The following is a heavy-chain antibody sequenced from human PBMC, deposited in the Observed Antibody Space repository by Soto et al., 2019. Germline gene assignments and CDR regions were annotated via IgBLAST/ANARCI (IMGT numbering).Heavy chain of an antibody. J-gene: IGHJ3*01. CDR1: GVSITSGSYY. D-gene: IGHD1-20*01. Sequence: SETLSLTCTLSGVSITSGSYYWTWVRQHPGKGLEWIGYIYYNGNTYFSPSLKSRLTISIDTSKNQFSLKLSSVTAADTAMYYCARARLSAVYAFDFCGQGTMVTVSS. CDR2: IYYNGNT. V-gene: IGHV4-31*03. CDR3: ARARLSAVYAFDF.